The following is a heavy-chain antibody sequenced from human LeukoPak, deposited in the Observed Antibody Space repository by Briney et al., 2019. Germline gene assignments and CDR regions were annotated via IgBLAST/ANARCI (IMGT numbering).Heavy chain of an antibody. CDR1: GITLSNYG. V-gene: IGHV3-23*01. CDR3: AKRGVVIRVILVGFHKEAYYFDS. Sequence: GGSLRLSCAVSGITLSNYGMSWVRQAPGKGLEWVAGISDSGGRTNYADSVKGRFTISRDNPKNTLYLQMNSLRTEDTAMYFCAKRGVVIRVILVGFHKEAYYFDSWGQGALVTVSS. D-gene: IGHD3-22*01. J-gene: IGHJ4*02. CDR2: ISDSGGRT.